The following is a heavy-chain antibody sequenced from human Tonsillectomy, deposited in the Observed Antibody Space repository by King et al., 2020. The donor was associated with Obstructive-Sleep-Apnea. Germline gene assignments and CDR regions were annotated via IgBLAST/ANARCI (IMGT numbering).Heavy chain of an antibody. CDR3: ATLGRPTSSGWYWGFDY. Sequence: VQLVESGGGLVQPGGSLRLSCAASGFTFRTYWISWVRQAPGKGLEWVANIKQDGREIYYVDFVKGRFTISRDNVMNSLYLQMNSLRAEDTAVYYCATLGRPTSSGWYWGFDYWGPGTLVTVSS. J-gene: IGHJ4*02. CDR2: IKQDGREI. V-gene: IGHV3-7*01. CDR1: GFTFRTYW. D-gene: IGHD6-19*01.